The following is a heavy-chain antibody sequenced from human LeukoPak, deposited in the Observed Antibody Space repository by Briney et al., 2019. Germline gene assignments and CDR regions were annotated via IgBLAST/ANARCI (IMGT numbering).Heavy chain of an antibody. J-gene: IGHJ6*03. D-gene: IGHD1-26*01. CDR1: GFIFSDHY. V-gene: IGHV3-72*01. CDR2: SRNKANSHTT. CDR3: ARMSDLSGSYCMDV. Sequence: GGSLRLSCAVSGFIFSDHYMDWVRQPPGQGLEWVGRSRNKANSHTTEYAAAVKPRFTISTDDSGNSLYLKMNSLETDDTAVYYCARMSDLSGSYCMDVWGKGTTVTVSS.